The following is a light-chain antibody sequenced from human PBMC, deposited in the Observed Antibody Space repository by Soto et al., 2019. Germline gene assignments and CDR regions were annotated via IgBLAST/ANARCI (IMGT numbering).Light chain of an antibody. CDR2: AND. Sequence: QSVLTQTPSVSAAPGEKVSISCSGSRSNIGNDYVSWYQQLPGTAPKLLIYANDKRPSGIPDRFSGSKSGTSATLGITGLQTGDEADYHCATWDDSLSSVIFGGGTKVTVL. CDR1: RSNIGNDY. J-gene: IGLJ2*01. CDR3: ATWDDSLSSVI. V-gene: IGLV1-51*01.